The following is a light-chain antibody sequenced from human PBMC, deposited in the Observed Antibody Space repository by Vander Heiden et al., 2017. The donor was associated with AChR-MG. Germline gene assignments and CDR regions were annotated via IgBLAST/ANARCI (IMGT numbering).Light chain of an antibody. CDR1: QGISSY. Sequence: IQLTQSPTSLSASVGDRVTITCRASQGISSYLAWDQQKPGKAPKLLIYAASTLQSGVPSRFSGSGSGTDFPRTLSRLQPEDFATYYCQQLNSYPFGGGTKVDIK. CDR3: QQLNSYP. CDR2: AAS. V-gene: IGKV1-9*01. J-gene: IGKJ4*01.